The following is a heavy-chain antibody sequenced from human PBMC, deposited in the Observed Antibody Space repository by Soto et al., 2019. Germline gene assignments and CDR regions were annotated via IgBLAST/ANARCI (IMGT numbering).Heavy chain of an antibody. J-gene: IGHJ6*02. CDR2: IRSKAYGGTT. D-gene: IGHD6-19*01. V-gene: IGHV3-49*03. Sequence: GGSLILSCTASGFTFGDYAMSWFRQAPGKGLEWVGFIRSKAYGGTTEYAASVKGRFTISRDDSKSIAYLQMNSLKTEDTAVYYCTRGEQWFVTYYYYYGMDVWGQGTTVTVSS. CDR1: GFTFGDYA. CDR3: TRGEQWFVTYYYYYGMDV.